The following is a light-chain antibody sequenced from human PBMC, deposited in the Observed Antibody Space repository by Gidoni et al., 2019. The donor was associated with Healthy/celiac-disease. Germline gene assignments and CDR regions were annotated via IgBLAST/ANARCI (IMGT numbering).Light chain of an antibody. V-gene: IGLV3-25*02. J-gene: IGLJ1*01. CDR1: ALPKQY. CDR3: QSADSSGTYKV. CDR2: KDS. Sequence: SSELTQPPSVSVSPGQTARITCSGDALPKQYAYWYQQKPGQAPGLVIYKDSERPSGIPERFSGSSSGTTVTLTISGVQAEDEADYYCQSADSSGTYKVFGTGTKVTVL.